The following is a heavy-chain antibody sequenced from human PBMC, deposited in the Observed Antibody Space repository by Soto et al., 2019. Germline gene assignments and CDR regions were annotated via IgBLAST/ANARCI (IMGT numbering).Heavy chain of an antibody. J-gene: IGHJ1*01. V-gene: IGHV2-5*02. CDR3: AHTVGLVVVTSEDEYFQH. CDR2: IYWDDDK. Sequence: QITLKESGPTLVKTTQTLTLTCTFSGFSLSTSGVGVGWIRQPPGKALEWLAVIYWDDDKGYSPSLKNSLTITKDTSKNQVVLTMTNMDPVDTATYYCAHTVGLVVVTSEDEYFQHWGQGTQVTVSS. D-gene: IGHD2-15*01. CDR1: GFSLSTSGVG.